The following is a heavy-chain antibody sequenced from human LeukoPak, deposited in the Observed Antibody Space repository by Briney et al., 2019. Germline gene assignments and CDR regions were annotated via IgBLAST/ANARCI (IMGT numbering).Heavy chain of an antibody. CDR1: GFTFSDYY. CDR3: ARPYSSSWSYYFDY. V-gene: IGHV3-11*04. D-gene: IGHD6-13*01. J-gene: IGHJ4*02. Sequence: GGSLRLSCAASGFTFSDYYMSWIRQAPGKGLEWVSYISSSGSTIYYADSVKGRFTIFRDNAKNSLYLQMNNLRAEDTAVYYCARPYSSSWSYYFDYWGQGTLVTVSS. CDR2: ISSSGSTI.